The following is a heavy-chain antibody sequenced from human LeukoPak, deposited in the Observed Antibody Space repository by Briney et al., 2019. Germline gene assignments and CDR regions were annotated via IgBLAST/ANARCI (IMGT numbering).Heavy chain of an antibody. CDR1: GFTFDDYG. D-gene: IGHD6-13*01. V-gene: IGHV3-20*04. CDR3: ARVGYSSSWYRRGDYYYYMDV. J-gene: IGHJ6*03. Sequence: PGGSLRLSCAASGFTFDDYGMGWVRQAPGKGLEWVAGINWNGGSTGYADSVKGRFTISRDNAKNSLYLQMNSLRAEDTALYYCARVGYSSSWYRRGDYYYYMDVWGKGTTVTVSS. CDR2: INWNGGST.